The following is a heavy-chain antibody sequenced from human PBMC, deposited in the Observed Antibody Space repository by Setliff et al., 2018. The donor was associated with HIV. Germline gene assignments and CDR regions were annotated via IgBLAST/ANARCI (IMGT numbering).Heavy chain of an antibody. J-gene: IGHJ1*01. Sequence: AGGSLRLSCAASGFTFANYAMTWVRQAPGKGLEWVSVIENDGSNTYHADSVKGRFTISRDNSKNTLYLQINSLRAEDTAVYYCARGGAVSVYFQHWGQGTLVTVSS. D-gene: IGHD1-26*01. CDR2: IENDGSNT. V-gene: IGHV3-23*03. CDR3: ARGGAVSVYFQH. CDR1: GFTFANYA.